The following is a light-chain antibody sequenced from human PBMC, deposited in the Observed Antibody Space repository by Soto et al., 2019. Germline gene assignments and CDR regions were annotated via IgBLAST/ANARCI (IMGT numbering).Light chain of an antibody. V-gene: IGLV8-61*01. CDR3: VLYLGSGISV. CDR2: GTN. J-gene: IGLJ3*02. Sequence: QAVVTQEPSFSVSPGGTVTLTCGLSSGSVSTSYYPSWYQKTPGQPPRTLIYGTNSRPSGVPDRFSGSILGNKAALPITGAHADDESAYYCVLYLGSGISVFGGGTKLTVL. CDR1: SGSVSTSYY.